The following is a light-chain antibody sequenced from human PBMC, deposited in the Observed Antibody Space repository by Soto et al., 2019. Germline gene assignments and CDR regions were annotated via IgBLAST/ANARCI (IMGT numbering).Light chain of an antibody. Sequence: DIQMAQSPSSLSASVGDTITITCRASRNINTYLNWYQQKPGKAPKLLIFGASSLQSGVPSRFSGSGSRTDFTLTINSLQPEYFATYCCQQTSAAPFTFGHGTKVDIK. V-gene: IGKV1-39*01. CDR1: RNINTY. J-gene: IGKJ3*01. CDR3: QQTSAAPFT. CDR2: GAS.